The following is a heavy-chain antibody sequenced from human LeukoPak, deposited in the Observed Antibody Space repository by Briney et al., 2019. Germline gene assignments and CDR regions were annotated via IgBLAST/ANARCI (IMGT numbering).Heavy chain of an antibody. J-gene: IGHJ4*02. CDR1: GFIFRDYS. CDR2: SSNGGNT. D-gene: IGHD5-12*01. Sequence: PGGSLRLSCAASGFIFRDYSMHWVRQAPGKGLEYVSASSNGGNTYHVNSVKDRFTISRDNSKNMLYLQMGRLRAEDTAVYYCARVGEATAFDYWGQGTLVTVSS. CDR3: ARVGEATAFDY. V-gene: IGHV3-64*01.